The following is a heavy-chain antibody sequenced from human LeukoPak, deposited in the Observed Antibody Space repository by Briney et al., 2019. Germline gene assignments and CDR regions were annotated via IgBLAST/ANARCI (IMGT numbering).Heavy chain of an antibody. V-gene: IGHV4-59*01. J-gene: IGHJ4*02. CDR2: IYYSGST. D-gene: IGHD2-21*02. Sequence: SETLSLACTVSGGSISSYYWSWIRQPPGKGLEWIGYIYYSGSTNYNPSLKSRVTISVDTSKNQFSLKLSSVTAADTAVYYCASSSYCGGDCYDFDYWGQGTLVTVSS. CDR1: GGSISSYY. CDR3: ASSSYCGGDCYDFDY.